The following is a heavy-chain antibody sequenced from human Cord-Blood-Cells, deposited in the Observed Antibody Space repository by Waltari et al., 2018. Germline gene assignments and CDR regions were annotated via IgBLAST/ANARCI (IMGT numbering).Heavy chain of an antibody. CDR1: GFTFSSYA. V-gene: IGHV3-30*04. Sequence: QVQLVESGGGVVQPGRSLRLSCAASGFTFSSYAMPWVRPAPGKGLDGVAVISYDGSNKYYADSVKGRFTISRDNSKNTLYLQMNSLRAEDTAVYYCARDLAAYCGGDCYPYYYYYGMDVWGQGTTVTVSS. CDR3: ARDLAAYCGGDCYPYYYYYGMDV. J-gene: IGHJ6*02. D-gene: IGHD2-21*02. CDR2: ISYDGSNK.